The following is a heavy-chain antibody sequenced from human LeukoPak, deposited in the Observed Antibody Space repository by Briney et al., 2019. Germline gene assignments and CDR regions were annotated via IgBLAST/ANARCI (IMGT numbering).Heavy chain of an antibody. J-gene: IGHJ4*02. Sequence: GGSLRPSCAASGFTFSIYAMGWVRQAPGKGLEWVSAISGSGGTTYYADSVKGRFTVSRDNSMNTLYLQMNTLRAEDTAVYYCARGQGGVMITFGGVIVFDYWGQGTLVPVSS. CDR2: ISGSGGTT. CDR1: GFTFSIYA. CDR3: ARGQGGVMITFGGVIVFDY. D-gene: IGHD3-16*02. V-gene: IGHV3-23*01.